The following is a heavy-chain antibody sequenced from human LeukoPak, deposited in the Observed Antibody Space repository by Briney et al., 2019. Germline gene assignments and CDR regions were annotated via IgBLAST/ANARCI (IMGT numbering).Heavy chain of an antibody. Sequence: ASVKVSFKASGYTFTIYFMHWVRQAPGQGLEWMGIINPSGGSTSYAQKFQGRVTMTRDTSTSTVYMELSSLRSEDTAVYYCARTAGRTFDYWGQGTLVTVSS. CDR3: ARTAGRTFDY. V-gene: IGHV1-46*01. D-gene: IGHD6-6*01. J-gene: IGHJ4*02. CDR1: GYTFTIYF. CDR2: INPSGGST.